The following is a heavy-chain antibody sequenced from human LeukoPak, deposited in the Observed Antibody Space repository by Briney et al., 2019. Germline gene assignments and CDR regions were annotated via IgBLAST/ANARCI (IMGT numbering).Heavy chain of an antibody. D-gene: IGHD2-15*01. CDR1: GESFSAYF. CDR3: ARGSSFDGYCSAGACDAGYYDS. J-gene: IGHJ4*02. CDR2: INHRGSS. Sequence: SETLSLTCAVYGESFSAYFWNWIRQAPGKPLEYIGEINHRGSSNYNPSLKTRVTLSVDTSKNQFSLKLTSVTAADTAVYFCARGSSFDGYCSAGACDAGYYDSWGQGTPVTVSS. V-gene: IGHV4-34*01.